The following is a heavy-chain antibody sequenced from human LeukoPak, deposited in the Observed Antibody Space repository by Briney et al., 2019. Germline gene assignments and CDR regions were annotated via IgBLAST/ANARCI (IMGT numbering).Heavy chain of an antibody. D-gene: IGHD6-19*01. CDR1: RFTFSSYS. J-gene: IGHJ6*03. V-gene: IGHV3-48*01. CDR2: ISSGSSTM. CDR3: ARASQQWLAGNYYYFMDV. Sequence: GGSLRLSCAASRFTFSSYSMSWVRQAPGKGLEGVSYISSGSSTMYYADSVKGRFTISRDNAKNSLYLQMNSLRADDTAVYYCARASQQWLAGNYYYFMDVWGKGTTVTVSS.